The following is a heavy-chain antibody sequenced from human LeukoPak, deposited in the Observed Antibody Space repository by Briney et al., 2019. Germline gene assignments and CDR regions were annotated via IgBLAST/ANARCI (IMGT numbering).Heavy chain of an antibody. V-gene: IGHV4-39*01. CDR1: GGSITSITNS. D-gene: IGHD3-22*01. J-gene: IGHJ4*02. CDR3: ARQLYNYDSSGYWGFDY. Sequence: SETLSLTCTVSGGSITSITNSYGWIRQPPGKGLEWIGSIHYSGSTHYNPSLKSRVTISVDTSKNHFSLELSSVTAADTAVYYCARQLYNYDSSGYWGFDYWGQGTLVTVSS. CDR2: IHYSGST.